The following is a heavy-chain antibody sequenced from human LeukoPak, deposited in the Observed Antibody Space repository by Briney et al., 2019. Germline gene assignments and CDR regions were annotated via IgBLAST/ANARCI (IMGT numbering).Heavy chain of an antibody. CDR1: GGTFSSYA. J-gene: IGHJ4*02. CDR2: IIPIFGIA. CDR3: ARVKCSSTSCYRGYFGY. V-gene: IGHV1-69*04. D-gene: IGHD2-2*02. Sequence: SVKVSCKASGGTFSSYAISWVRQAPGQGLEWMGRIIPIFGIANYAQKFQGRVTITADKSTSTAYMELSSLRSEDTAVYYCARVKCSSTSCYRGYFGYWGQGTLVTVSS.